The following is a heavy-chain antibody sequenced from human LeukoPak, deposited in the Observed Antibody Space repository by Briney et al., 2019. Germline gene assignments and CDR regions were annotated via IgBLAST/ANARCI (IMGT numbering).Heavy chain of an antibody. CDR1: GFTLRSYW. D-gene: IGHD2-2*01. Sequence: SGGSLRLSCAASGFTLRSYWMHWFRQAPGERLVWGSRINSDGSIRSYADSVEGRFTISRDNAENTLYLQLNSLRVEDTAVYFCARVTASWHPYVDYWGQGTLVTVSS. CDR2: INSDGSIR. CDR3: ARVTASWHPYVDY. V-gene: IGHV3-74*01. J-gene: IGHJ4*02.